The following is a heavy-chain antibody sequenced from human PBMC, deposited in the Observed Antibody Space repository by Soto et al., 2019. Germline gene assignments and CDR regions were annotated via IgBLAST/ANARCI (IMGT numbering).Heavy chain of an antibody. CDR3: ARVKGSGYHIWFDP. CDR2: INVGNGNT. Sequence: ASVKVSCKASGYTFTRFAMHWVRQAPGQRPEWMGWINVGNGNTKYSQKFQDRVTITRDTSTSTVYMDLSSLRSDDTAVCYCARVKGSGYHIWFDPWGQGTLVTVSS. D-gene: IGHD3-22*01. J-gene: IGHJ5*02. CDR1: GYTFTRFA. V-gene: IGHV1-3*01.